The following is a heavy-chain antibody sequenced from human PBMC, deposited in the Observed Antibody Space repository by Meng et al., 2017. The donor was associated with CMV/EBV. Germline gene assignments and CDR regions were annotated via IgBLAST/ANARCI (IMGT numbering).Heavy chain of an antibody. CDR3: ARGSSTSSGGVYYYYGMDV. J-gene: IGHJ6*02. CDR2: IGTAGDK. D-gene: IGHD2-2*01. Sequence: GGSLRLSCAASGFTFSSYAMSWVRQAPGKGLEWVSAIGTAGDKYYPGSVKGRFTISRENAKNSLYLQMNSLRAGDTAVYYCARGSSTSSGGVYYYYGMDVWGQGTTVTVSS. CDR1: GFTFSSYA. V-gene: IGHV3-13*01.